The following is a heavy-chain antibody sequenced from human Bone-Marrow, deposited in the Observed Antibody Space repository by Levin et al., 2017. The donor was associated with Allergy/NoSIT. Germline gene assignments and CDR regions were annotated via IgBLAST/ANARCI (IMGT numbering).Heavy chain of an antibody. CDR1: GFTFSDAW. Sequence: GESLKISCAASGFTFSDAWMTWVRQAPGKGLEWVGRIKSKTDGGTSDYAAPVKGRFTISRDNSKNTLYLQINSLKIEDTAVYYCTTGPNDGGFWGQGTMVTVSS. V-gene: IGHV3-15*01. D-gene: IGHD3-16*01. J-gene: IGHJ3*01. CDR2: IKSKTDGGTS. CDR3: TTGPNDGGF.